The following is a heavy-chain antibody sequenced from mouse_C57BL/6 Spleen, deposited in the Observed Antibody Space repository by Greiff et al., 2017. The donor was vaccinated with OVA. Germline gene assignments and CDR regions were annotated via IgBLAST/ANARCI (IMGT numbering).Heavy chain of an antibody. CDR2: IYPGDGDT. CDR1: GYAFSSSW. D-gene: IGHD1-1*01. Sequence: VKLMESGPELVKPGASVKISCKASGYAFSSSWMNWVKQRPGKGLEWIGRIYPGDGDTNYNGKFKGKATLTADKSSSTAYMQLSRLTSEDSAVDDCARHFGYGSSYDYWGQGTTLTVSS. CDR3: ARHFGYGSSYDY. J-gene: IGHJ2*01. V-gene: IGHV1-82*01.